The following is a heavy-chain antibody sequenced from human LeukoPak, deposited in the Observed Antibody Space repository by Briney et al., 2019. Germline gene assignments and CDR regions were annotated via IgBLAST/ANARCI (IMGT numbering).Heavy chain of an antibody. CDR3: ASLVGATEPDAFDT. CDR2: INNDGNYT. Sequence: GGSLRLSCAASGFTFSSYWMHWVRQAPGKGLVWVSRINNDGNYTYYADSVKGRFTISRDNAKNTLYLQMHSLRAEDTALYYCASLVGATEPDAFDTWGHGTMVTVSS. CDR1: GFTFSSYW. D-gene: IGHD1-26*01. V-gene: IGHV3-74*01. J-gene: IGHJ3*02.